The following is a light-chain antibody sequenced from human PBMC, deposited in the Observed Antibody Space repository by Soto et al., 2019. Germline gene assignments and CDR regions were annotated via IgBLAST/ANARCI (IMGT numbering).Light chain of an antibody. J-gene: IGLJ1*01. V-gene: IGLV2-14*01. CDR1: SSDVGGYNF. CDR3: SSYTSGSTYV. CDR2: DVS. Sequence: QSVLTQPASVSGSPGQSITISCTGTSSDVGGYNFVSWYQQHPGKAPKLMIYDVSNRPSGLSNRFSGSKSGNTASLTISGLQAEDEADYYCSSYTSGSTYVFGTGTKLTVL.